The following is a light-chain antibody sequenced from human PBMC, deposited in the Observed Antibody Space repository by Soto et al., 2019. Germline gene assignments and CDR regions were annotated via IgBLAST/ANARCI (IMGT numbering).Light chain of an antibody. CDR1: QGISSW. Sequence: DIQMTQSPSSVSASVGDRVTITCRASQGISSWLAWYQQRSGKAPKLLIYAASSLQTGVPSRFSGSGSGTDFTLTISRLEPEDFAVYYCQQYGSSPYTFGQGTKLEIK. J-gene: IGKJ2*01. CDR2: AAS. CDR3: QQYGSSPYT. V-gene: IGKV1-12*01.